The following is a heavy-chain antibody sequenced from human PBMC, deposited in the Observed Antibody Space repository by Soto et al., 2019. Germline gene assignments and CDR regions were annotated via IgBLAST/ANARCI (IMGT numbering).Heavy chain of an antibody. CDR2: LTGSSSNT. V-gene: IGHV3-23*01. D-gene: IGHD3-9*01. CDR3: PNGRATYGLLTHDY. J-gene: IGHJ4*02. Sequence: CAASGFSFRNYAMSWVRQAPGKGLEWISTLTGSSSNTYYADSVKGRFAISRDNSRNTLYLQMHSLTAEDTAVYYCPNGRATYGLLTHDYWGQGTLVTVSS. CDR1: GFSFRNYA.